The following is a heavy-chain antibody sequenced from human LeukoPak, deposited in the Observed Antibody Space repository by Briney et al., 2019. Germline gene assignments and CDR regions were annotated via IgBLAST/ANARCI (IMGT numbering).Heavy chain of an antibody. V-gene: IGHV4-39*02. Sequence: SETLSLTCTVSGGSISSSSYYWGGIRQPPGKGLESIGSIYYSGSTYYNPSLKSRVTISVDTSRNQFSLQLNSVTPEDTAVYYCGREVTDTRGFDYWGQGTLVTVSS. D-gene: IGHD2-21*02. J-gene: IGHJ4*02. CDR2: IYYSGST. CDR3: GREVTDTRGFDY. CDR1: GGSISSSSYY.